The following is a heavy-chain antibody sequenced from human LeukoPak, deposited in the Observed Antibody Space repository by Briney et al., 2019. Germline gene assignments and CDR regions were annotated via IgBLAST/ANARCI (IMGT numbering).Heavy chain of an antibody. CDR1: GFTFSNYW. CDR3: AKDGVAGTFRYYFDY. J-gene: IGHJ4*03. CDR2: ISGSGGST. V-gene: IGHV3-23*01. Sequence: GGSLRLSCAASGFTFSNYWMHWVRQAPGKGLEWVSAISGSGGSTYYADSVKGRFTISRDNSKNTLYLQMNSLRAEDTAVYYCAKDGVAGTFRYYFDYWGQGTTVTVSS. D-gene: IGHD6-19*01.